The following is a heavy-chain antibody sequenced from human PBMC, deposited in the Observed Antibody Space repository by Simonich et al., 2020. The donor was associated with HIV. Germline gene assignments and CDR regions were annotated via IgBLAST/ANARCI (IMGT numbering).Heavy chain of an antibody. CDR3: ARSTVPNYYYYGMDV. CDR1: GFTFSSYS. J-gene: IGHJ6*02. CDR2: IKISNNYI. D-gene: IGHD4-17*01. Sequence: EVQLVESGGGLVKPGGALRLPCAASGFTFSSYSMNWVRQDPGEGLEWVSSIKISNNYIYYADSVKGRFTISRDNAKNSLYLQMNSLRAEDTAVYYCARSTVPNYYYYGMDVWGQGTTVTVSS. V-gene: IGHV3-21*01.